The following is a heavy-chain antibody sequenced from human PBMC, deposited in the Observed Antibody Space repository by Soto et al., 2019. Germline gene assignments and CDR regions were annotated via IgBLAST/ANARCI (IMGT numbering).Heavy chain of an antibody. V-gene: IGHV4-34*01. CDR2: INHSGST. Sequence: QVQLQQWGAGLLKPSETLSLTCAVYGGSFSGYYWSWIRQPPGKGLEWIGEINHSGSTNYNPSLKSRVTISVDTSKNQFSLKLSSVTAADTAVYYCPRFGSGSSSLDYWGQGTLVTVSS. D-gene: IGHD3-10*01. CDR3: PRFGSGSSSLDY. J-gene: IGHJ4*02. CDR1: GGSFSGYY.